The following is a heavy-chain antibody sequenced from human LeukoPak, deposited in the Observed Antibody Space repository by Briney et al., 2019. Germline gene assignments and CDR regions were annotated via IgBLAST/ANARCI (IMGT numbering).Heavy chain of an antibody. J-gene: IGHJ4*02. V-gene: IGHV1-2*06. CDR3: ARDRAGKITIFGVGIDY. CDR2: INPNSGGT. CDR1: GYTFTGYY. Sequence: GASVKVSCKASGYTFTGYYMHWVRQAPGQGLEWMGRINPNSGGTNYAQKFQGRVTMTRDTSISTAYMELSRLRSDDTAVYYCARDRAGKITIFGVGIDYWGQGTLVTVSS. D-gene: IGHD3-3*01.